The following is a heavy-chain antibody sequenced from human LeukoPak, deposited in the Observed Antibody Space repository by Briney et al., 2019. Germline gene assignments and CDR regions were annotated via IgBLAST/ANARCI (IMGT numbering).Heavy chain of an antibody. V-gene: IGHV3-74*01. CDR3: ARAPTHYCSSTSCQDYFDS. D-gene: IGHD2-2*01. J-gene: IGHJ4*02. CDR1: GFTFSSNW. CDR2: INSDGSTT. Sequence: SGGSLRLSCAASGFTFSSNWMHWVRQAPGKGLVWVSRINSDGSTTNYTDSVKGRFTVSRDNAKNTVYLQMNSLSAEDTAVYYCARAPTHYCSSTSCQDYFDSWGQGTLVTVSS.